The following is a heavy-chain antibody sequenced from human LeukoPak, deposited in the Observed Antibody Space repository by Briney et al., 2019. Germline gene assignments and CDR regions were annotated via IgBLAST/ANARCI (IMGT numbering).Heavy chain of an antibody. CDR3: AKDLWGFVEVAAILDY. V-gene: IGHV3-23*01. D-gene: IGHD2-15*01. CDR1: GFTSSFYG. Sequence: GGSLRLSCAASGFTSSFYGMSWVRQAPGKGLEWVSGISGSGGSTDYADSVKGRFTISRDNSKNTLYLQMNSLRAEDTAVYYCAKDLWGFVEVAAILDYWGQGTLVTVSS. J-gene: IGHJ4*02. CDR2: ISGSGGST.